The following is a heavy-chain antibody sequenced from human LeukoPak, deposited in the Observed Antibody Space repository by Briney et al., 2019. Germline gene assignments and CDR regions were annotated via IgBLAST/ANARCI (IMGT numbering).Heavy chain of an antibody. D-gene: IGHD6-13*01. CDR3: ARGIPRGSSSWYLTIYRYYYGMDV. CDR1: GYTFTSYD. V-gene: IGHV1-8*01. Sequence: ASVKVSCKASGYTFTSYDINWVRQATGQGLEWMGWMNPNSGNTGYAQKFQGRVTMTRNTSISTAYMELSSLRSEDTAVYYCARGIPRGSSSWYLTIYRYYYGMDVWGQGTTVTVSS. CDR2: MNPNSGNT. J-gene: IGHJ6*02.